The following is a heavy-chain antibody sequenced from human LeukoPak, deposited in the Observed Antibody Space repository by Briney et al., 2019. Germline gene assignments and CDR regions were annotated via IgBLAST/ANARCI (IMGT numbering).Heavy chain of an antibody. CDR2: ISAYNGNT. V-gene: IGHV1-18*01. CDR3: ARVPPLLWFGESLSFDY. D-gene: IGHD3-10*01. J-gene: IGHJ4*02. Sequence: ASVKVSCKASGYTFTSYGISWVRQAPGQGLEWMGWISAYNGNTNYAQKLQGRVTMTTDTSTSTACMELRSLRSDDTAVYYCARVPPLLWFGESLSFDYWGQGTLVTVSS. CDR1: GYTFTSYG.